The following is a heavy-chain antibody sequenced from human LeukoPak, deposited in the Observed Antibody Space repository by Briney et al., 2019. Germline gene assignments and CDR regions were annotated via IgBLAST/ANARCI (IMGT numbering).Heavy chain of an antibody. CDR3: ARTLGYCSSTSCYAGDY. D-gene: IGHD2-2*01. CDR2: ISAYNGNT. Sequence: ASVKVSCKASGYTFTSYGSSWVRQAPGQGLEWMGWISAYNGNTNYAQKLQGRVTMTTDTSTSTAYMELRSLRSDDTAVYYCARTLGYCSSTSCYAGDYWGQGTLVTVSS. V-gene: IGHV1-18*01. CDR1: GYTFTSYG. J-gene: IGHJ4*02.